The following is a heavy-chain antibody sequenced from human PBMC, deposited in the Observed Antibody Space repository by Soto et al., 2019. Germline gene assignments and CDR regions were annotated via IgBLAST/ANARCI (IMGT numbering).Heavy chain of an antibody. CDR2: IYYSGST. V-gene: IGHV4-59*01. CDR3: ARRYGGNFDY. D-gene: IGHD1-26*01. J-gene: IGHJ4*02. Sequence: QVQLQESGPGLVKPSETLSLTCTVSGGSISSYYWSWIRQPPGKGLEWIGYIYYSGSTNYNPSLTSRVTITVDTPKNQLSPNLTSVTAADTAVYYCARRYGGNFDYWGQGTLVTVSS. CDR1: GGSISSYY.